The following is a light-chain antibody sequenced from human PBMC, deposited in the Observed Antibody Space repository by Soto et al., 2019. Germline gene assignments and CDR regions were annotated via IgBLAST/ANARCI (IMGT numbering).Light chain of an antibody. Sequence: QSAVTQPASVSGSPGQSITISCTGTSSDVGGYNYVSWYQQHPGKAPKLMIYEVSNRPSGVSNRFSGSKSGNTASLTISGLQAEDEADYYCSSYTSSSTYVFGTGTKVPV. CDR1: SSDVGGYNY. CDR3: SSYTSSSTYV. CDR2: EVS. V-gene: IGLV2-14*01. J-gene: IGLJ1*01.